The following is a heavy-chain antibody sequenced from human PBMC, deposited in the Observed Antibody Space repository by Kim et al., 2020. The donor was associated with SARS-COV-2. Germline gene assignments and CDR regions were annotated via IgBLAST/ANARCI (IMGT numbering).Heavy chain of an antibody. CDR2: IYYSGST. V-gene: IGHV4-31*03. CDR1: GGSISSGGYY. Sequence: SETLSLTCTVSGGSISSGGYYWSWIRQHPGKGLEWIGYIYYSGSTYYNPSLKSRVTISVDTSKNQFSLKLSSVTAADTAVYYCARAEKEWLLPTGWFDPWGQGTLVTVSS. CDR3: ARAEKEWLLPTGWFDP. J-gene: IGHJ5*02. D-gene: IGHD3-3*01.